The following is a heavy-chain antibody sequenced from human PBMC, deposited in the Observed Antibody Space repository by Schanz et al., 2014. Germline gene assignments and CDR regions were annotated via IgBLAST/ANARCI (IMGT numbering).Heavy chain of an antibody. CDR2: ISSSGSTI. J-gene: IGHJ6*03. CDR3: ARVDSGYDSHPSYSSYYMDV. CDR1: GFIFSSYN. V-gene: IGHV3-48*04. Sequence: VQLVESGGGLVQPGGSVRLSCVASGFIFSSYNMNWVRQAPGKGLEWVSYISSSGSTIYYADSVKGRFTISRDNAKNALYLQMNSLRADDTAVYYCARVDSGYDSHPSYSSYYMDVWGKGTTVAVSS. D-gene: IGHD5-12*01.